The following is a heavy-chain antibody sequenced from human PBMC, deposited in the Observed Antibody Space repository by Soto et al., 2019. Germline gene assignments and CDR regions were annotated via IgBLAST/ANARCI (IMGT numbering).Heavy chain of an antibody. V-gene: IGHV1-2*02. CDR3: ASDPTQSVAVLGYYGMDV. Sequence: ASVKVSCKASGYTFTGYYMHWVRQAPGQGLEWMGWINPNSGGTNYAQKFQGRVTMTRDTSISTAYMELSRLRSDDTAVFYCASDPTQSVAVLGYYGMDVWGQGTTVTASS. J-gene: IGHJ6*02. CDR2: INPNSGGT. CDR1: GYTFTGYY. D-gene: IGHD2-15*01.